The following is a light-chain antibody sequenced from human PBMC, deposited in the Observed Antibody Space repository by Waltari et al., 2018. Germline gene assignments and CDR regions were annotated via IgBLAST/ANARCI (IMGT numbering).Light chain of an antibody. V-gene: IGLV2-14*01. CDR3: SSYTLKNTVI. Sequence: QSALTQPASVSGSPGQSITISCTGSPTDIGTYEFSSWYQHPPGKAPNLIIYEVIFRPSGVSNRFSGSKSGNTASLTVSGLQAEDEAVYYCSSYTLKNTVIFGGGTKLTVL. CDR1: PTDIGTYEF. J-gene: IGLJ2*01. CDR2: EVI.